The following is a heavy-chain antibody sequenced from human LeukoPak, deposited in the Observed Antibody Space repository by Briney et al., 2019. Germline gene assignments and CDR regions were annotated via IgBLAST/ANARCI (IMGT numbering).Heavy chain of an antibody. D-gene: IGHD5-24*01. CDR2: IFPSGGEI. V-gene: IGHV3-23*01. CDR1: GFTFSTFA. CDR3: AKAPVEMATISAFDI. J-gene: IGHJ3*02. Sequence: GGSLRLSCAASGFTFSTFAMIWVRQPPGKGLEWVSSIFPSGGEIHYADSVRGRFTISRDNSKSTLSLQMNSLRAEDTAIYYCAKAPVEMATISAFDIWGQGTMVTVSS.